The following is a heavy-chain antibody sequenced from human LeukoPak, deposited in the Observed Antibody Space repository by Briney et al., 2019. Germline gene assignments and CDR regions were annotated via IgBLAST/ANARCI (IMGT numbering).Heavy chain of an antibody. CDR2: IYTSGST. J-gene: IGHJ6*02. Sequence: SETLSLTCTVSGGSISSYYWSWIRQPAGKGLEWIGRIYTSGSTNYNPSFKSRVTMSVDTSKNQFSLKLSSVHAADTAVYYCARGGLVEYSNYRYYYYYYGMDVWGQGTTVTVSS. CDR3: ARGGLVEYSNYRYYYYYYGMDV. V-gene: IGHV4-4*07. CDR1: GGSISSYY. D-gene: IGHD4-11*01.